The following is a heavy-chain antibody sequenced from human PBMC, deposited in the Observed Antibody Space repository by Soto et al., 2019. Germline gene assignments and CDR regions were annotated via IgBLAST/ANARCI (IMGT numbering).Heavy chain of an antibody. Sequence: GSLRLSCAASGFTFNTYSVNWVRQAPGKGLEWVSSISSSTSYIYYADSVKGRFTISRDNAKNSLYLQMNSLRDEDTAIYYCARDARVFGVVVAAIDYWGQGTQVTVSS. V-gene: IGHV3-21*01. CDR2: ISSSTSYI. J-gene: IGHJ4*02. CDR3: ARDARVFGVVVAAIDY. D-gene: IGHD2-15*01. CDR1: GFTFNTYS.